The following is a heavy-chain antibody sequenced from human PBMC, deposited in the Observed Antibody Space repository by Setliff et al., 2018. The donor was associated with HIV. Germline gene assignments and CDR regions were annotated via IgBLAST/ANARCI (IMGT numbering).Heavy chain of an antibody. Sequence: SPTLSLTCAISGDTISSNSVSWNWIRQSPSRGLEWLGRTYYRSKWYNDYAVSVKSRMTFNPDTSKNQFSLQLNSVTPEDTAVYFCARGNSTKRGFDYWGLGTLVTVSS. J-gene: IGHJ4*02. V-gene: IGHV6-1*01. CDR2: TYYRSKWYN. CDR1: GDTISSNSVS. CDR3: ARGNSTKRGFDY. D-gene: IGHD3-10*01.